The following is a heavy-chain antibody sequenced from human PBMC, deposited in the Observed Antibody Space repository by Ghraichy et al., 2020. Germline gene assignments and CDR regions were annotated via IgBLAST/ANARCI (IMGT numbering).Heavy chain of an antibody. J-gene: IGHJ4*02. CDR1: GFSLSTSGMC. V-gene: IGHV2-70*11. Sequence: SGPTLVKPTQTLTLTCTFSGFSLSTSGMCVSWIRQPPGKALEWLARIDWDDDKYYSTSLKTRLTISKDTSKNQVVLTMTNIDPVDTATYYCARIVRYCSSTSCYLPLDYWGQGTLVTVSS. CDR3: ARIVRYCSSTSCYLPLDY. CDR2: IDWDDDK. D-gene: IGHD2-2*01.